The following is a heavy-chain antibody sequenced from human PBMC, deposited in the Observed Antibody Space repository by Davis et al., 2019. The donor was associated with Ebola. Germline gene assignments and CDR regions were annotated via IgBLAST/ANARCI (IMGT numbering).Heavy chain of an antibody. V-gene: IGHV1-18*01. Sequence: ASVKVSCKASGYTFTSYGISWVRQAPGQGLEWMGWISAYNGNTNYAQKLQGRVTMTTDTSTSTAYMELRSLRSDDTAVYYCARGGQYYYDSSGYYSRRWFDPWGQGTLVTVSS. J-gene: IGHJ5*02. CDR3: ARGGQYYYDSSGYYSRRWFDP. CDR2: ISAYNGNT. D-gene: IGHD3-22*01. CDR1: GYTFTSYG.